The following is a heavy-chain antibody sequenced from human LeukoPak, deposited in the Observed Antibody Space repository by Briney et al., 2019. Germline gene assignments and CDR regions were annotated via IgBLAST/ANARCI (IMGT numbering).Heavy chain of an antibody. J-gene: IGHJ4*02. CDR3: ARIVSPANPIDY. D-gene: IGHD4/OR15-4a*01. CDR2: ISSSSSYI. V-gene: IGHV3-21*01. Sequence: GSLRLSCAASGFTFSSYSMNWVRQAPGKGLEWVSSISSSSSYIYYADSVKGRFTISRDNAKNSLYLQMNSLRAEDTAVYYCARIVSPANPIDYWGQGTLVTVSS. CDR1: GFTFSSYS.